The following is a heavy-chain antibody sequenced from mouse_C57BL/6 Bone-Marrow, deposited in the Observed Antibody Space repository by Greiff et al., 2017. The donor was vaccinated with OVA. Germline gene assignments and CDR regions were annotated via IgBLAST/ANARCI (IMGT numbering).Heavy chain of an antibody. D-gene: IGHD1-1*01. CDR1: GYSITSGYY. CDR3: STVVATERLYYAMDY. Sequence: DVQLQESGPGLVKPSQSLSLTCSVTGYSITSGYYWNWIRQFPGNKLEWMGYISYDGSNNYNPSLKNRISITRDTSKNQFFLKLNSVTTEDTATYYCSTVVATERLYYAMDYWGQGTSVTVSS. J-gene: IGHJ4*01. CDR2: ISYDGSN. V-gene: IGHV3-6*01.